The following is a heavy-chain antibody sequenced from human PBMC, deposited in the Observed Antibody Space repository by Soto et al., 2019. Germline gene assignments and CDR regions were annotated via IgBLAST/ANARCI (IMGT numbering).Heavy chain of an antibody. CDR1: GYTFTSYY. Sequence: ASVKVSCKASGYTFTSYYMHWVRQAPGQGLEWMGIINPSGGSTSYAQKSQGRVTMTRDTSTSTVYMELSSLRSEDTAVYYCARLDSGSSYDNDAFDIWGQGTMVTVSS. J-gene: IGHJ3*02. CDR3: ARLDSGSSYDNDAFDI. CDR2: INPSGGST. D-gene: IGHD1-26*01. V-gene: IGHV1-46*01.